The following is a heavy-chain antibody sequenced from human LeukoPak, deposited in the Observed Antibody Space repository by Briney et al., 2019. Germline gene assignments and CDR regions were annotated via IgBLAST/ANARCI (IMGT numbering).Heavy chain of an antibody. CDR2: INPSGGST. J-gene: IGHJ3*02. CDR1: GYTFTSYY. D-gene: IGHD7-27*01. CDR3: ARAWGLFDAFDI. V-gene: IGHV1-46*01. Sequence: ASVKVSCKASGYTFTSYYMHWVRQAPGQGLEWMGIINPSGGSTSYAQKFQGRVTMTRDTSTSTVYMELSSLRAEDTAVYYCARAWGLFDAFDIWGQGTMVTVSS.